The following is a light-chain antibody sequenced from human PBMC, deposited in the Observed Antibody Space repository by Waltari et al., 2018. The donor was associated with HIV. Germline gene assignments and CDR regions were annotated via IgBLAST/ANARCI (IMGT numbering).Light chain of an antibody. CDR3: AAWDDSLKGGA. CDR2: SNN. CDR1: TSNIGGNT. Sequence: QSVLAQPPSASGTPGQRVTISCSGSTSNIGGNTVSWYQQLPGTAPKLLIYSNNERPSGLPDRLSGSTSGTSVSLVISGLQSEDEADYYCAAWDDSLKGGAFGTGTKVTVL. V-gene: IGLV1-44*01. J-gene: IGLJ1*01.